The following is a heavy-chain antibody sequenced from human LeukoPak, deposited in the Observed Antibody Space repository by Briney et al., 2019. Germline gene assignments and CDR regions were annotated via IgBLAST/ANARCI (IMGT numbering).Heavy chain of an antibody. CDR1: GGTFSSYA. J-gene: IGHJ4*02. V-gene: IGHV1-69*04. Sequence: SVKVSCKASGGTFSSYAISWVRQAPGQGLEWMGRIIPILGIANYALKFQGRVTITADKSTSTAYMELSSLRSEDTAVYYCARDRDFSVLAARGLPFDYWGQGTLVTVSS. CDR2: IIPILGIA. D-gene: IGHD6-6*01. CDR3: ARDRDFSVLAARGLPFDY.